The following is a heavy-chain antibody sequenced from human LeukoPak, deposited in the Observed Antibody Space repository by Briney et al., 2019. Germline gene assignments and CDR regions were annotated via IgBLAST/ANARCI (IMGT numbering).Heavy chain of an antibody. V-gene: IGHV1-69*05. CDR3: ARGHYYDSSGYLYYFDY. CDR2: IIPIFCTA. CDR1: GGTFSSYA. Sequence: SVKVSCKASGGTFSSYAISWVRQAPGQGLEWMGGIIPIFCTANYAQKFQGRVTITTDESTSTAYMELSSLRSEDTAVYYCARGHYYDSSGYLYYFDYWGQGTLVTVSS. J-gene: IGHJ4*02. D-gene: IGHD3-22*01.